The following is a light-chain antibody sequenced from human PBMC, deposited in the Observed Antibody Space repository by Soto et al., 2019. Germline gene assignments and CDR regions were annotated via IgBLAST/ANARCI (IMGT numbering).Light chain of an antibody. J-gene: IGKJ1*01. CDR2: GAS. CDR1: QSVSSY. Sequence: EIVLTHSPATLSLSPWERATLSCRASQSVSSYLAWYQQKPGQAPRLLIYGASSRATGIPDRFSGSGSGTDFTLTISRLEPEDFAVYYCQQYGSLTWKFGQGTKVDIK. CDR3: QQYGSLTWK. V-gene: IGKV3-20*01.